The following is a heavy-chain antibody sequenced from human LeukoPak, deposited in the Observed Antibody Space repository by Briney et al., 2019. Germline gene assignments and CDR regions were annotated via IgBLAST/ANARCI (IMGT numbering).Heavy chain of an antibody. J-gene: IGHJ5*02. CDR1: GFTFSSYG. CDR2: ISYDGSNK. Sequence: PGGSLRLSCAASGFTFSSYGMHWVRQAPGKGLEWVAVISYDGSNKYYADFVKGRFTISRDNSKNTLYLQMNSLRAEDTAVYYCAKGVGWFDPWGQGTLVTVSS. CDR3: AKGVGWFDP. V-gene: IGHV3-30*18.